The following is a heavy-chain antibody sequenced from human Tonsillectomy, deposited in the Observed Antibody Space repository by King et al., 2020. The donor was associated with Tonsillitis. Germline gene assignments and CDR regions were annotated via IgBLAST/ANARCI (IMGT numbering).Heavy chain of an antibody. CDR1: GGSISSGFNY. CDR3: ARGRYYLNWFDP. CDR2: IYSSGST. V-gene: IGHV4-61*02. D-gene: IGHD3-10*01. Sequence: QLQESGPGLVKPSQTLSLTCTVSGGSISSGFNYWSWIRQPAGKGLEWIGRIYSSGSTNYNPSLKSRVTISVDTSKNEFSRKLSSVTAADTAVYYCARGRYYLNWFDPWGQGTLVTVSS. J-gene: IGHJ5*02.